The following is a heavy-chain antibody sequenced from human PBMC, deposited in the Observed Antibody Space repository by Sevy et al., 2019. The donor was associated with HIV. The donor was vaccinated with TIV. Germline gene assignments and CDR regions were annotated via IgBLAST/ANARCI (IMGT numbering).Heavy chain of an antibody. J-gene: IGHJ4*02. CDR3: TSVFLSSRSGWSYFDY. V-gene: IGHV3-53*05. CDR2: IFSSGST. Sequence: GGSLRLSCAISGFTVNDKYIIWVRQAPGKGLAWVSVIFSSGSTYYADSAKGRFTISRDNSKNTVDLQMNSVRAEDTAFYYCTSVFLSSRSGWSYFDYWGRGTLVTVSS. CDR1: GFTVNDKY. D-gene: IGHD6-19*01.